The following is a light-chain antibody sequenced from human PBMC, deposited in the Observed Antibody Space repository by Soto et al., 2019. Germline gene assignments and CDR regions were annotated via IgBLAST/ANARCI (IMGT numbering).Light chain of an antibody. V-gene: IGKV1-39*01. Sequence: IQFTHSPSSLSASVVDRVTITFLASQSISSYLNWYQQKPGKAPKLLIYAASSLQSGVPSRFSGSGSGTDFTLTISSLQPEDFATYYCQKSYSTLINFGQGTRLEIK. CDR2: AAS. CDR3: QKSYSTLIN. CDR1: QSISSY. J-gene: IGKJ5*01.